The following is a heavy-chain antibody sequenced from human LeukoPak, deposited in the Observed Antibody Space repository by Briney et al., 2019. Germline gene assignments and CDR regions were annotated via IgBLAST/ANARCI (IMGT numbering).Heavy chain of an antibody. D-gene: IGHD3-22*01. CDR1: GFTFSSYG. Sequence: GGSLRLSCAASGFTFSSYGMHWVRQAPGKGLEWVAFIRYDGSNKYYADSVKGRFTISRDNSKNTLYLQMNSLRAEDTAVYYCARVNYYDLYFDLWGRGTLVTVSS. J-gene: IGHJ2*01. CDR2: IRYDGSNK. CDR3: ARVNYYDLYFDL. V-gene: IGHV3-30*02.